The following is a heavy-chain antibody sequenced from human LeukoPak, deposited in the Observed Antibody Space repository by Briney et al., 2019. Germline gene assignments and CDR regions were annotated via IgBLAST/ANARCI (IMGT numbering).Heavy chain of an antibody. V-gene: IGHV3-30-3*01. D-gene: IGHD2-2*01. J-gene: IGHJ4*02. Sequence: GRSLRLSRAASGFTFSSYAMHWVRQAPGKGLEWVAVISYDGSNKYYADSVKGRFTISRDNSKNTLYLQMTSLRAGDTAVYYCAKDYDALVPAAQFDYWGQGTLVTVSS. CDR2: ISYDGSNK. CDR3: AKDYDALVPAAQFDY. CDR1: GFTFSSYA.